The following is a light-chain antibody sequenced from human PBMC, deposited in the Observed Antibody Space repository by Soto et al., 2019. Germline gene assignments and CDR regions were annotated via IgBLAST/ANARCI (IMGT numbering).Light chain of an antibody. V-gene: IGKV1-12*01. J-gene: IGKJ1*01. CDR1: RDISNS. CDR2: GAY. CDR3: QQFQSGMWK. Sequence: DIPVAQSPGSVSAPAGEEISIIVRASRDISNSLAGYQQTPGKAPKPRLRGAYSLHRGVPSRFSGVGAGAELPLRIRSLQPDDCATYFCQQFQSGMWKSGQGTKV.